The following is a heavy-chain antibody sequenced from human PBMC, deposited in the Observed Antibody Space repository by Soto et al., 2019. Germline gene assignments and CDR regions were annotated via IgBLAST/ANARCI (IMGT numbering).Heavy chain of an antibody. CDR1: GYTFTSYY. CDR3: AKGKARAIIYYFDY. Sequence: ASVKVSCKASGYTFTSYYMHWVRQAPGQGLEWMGIINPSGGSTNYAQKVQGRFTMTRDTSKNTVYMQMSSLRAEDTAVYYCAKGKARAIIYYFDYWGQGTLVTVSS. CDR2: INPSGGST. D-gene: IGHD3-10*01. V-gene: IGHV1-46*01. J-gene: IGHJ4*02.